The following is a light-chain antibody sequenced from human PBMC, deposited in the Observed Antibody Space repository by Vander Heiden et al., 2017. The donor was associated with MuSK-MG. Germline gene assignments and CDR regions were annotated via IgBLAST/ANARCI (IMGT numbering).Light chain of an antibody. CDR1: QSVISSY. CDR2: GAS. Sequence: IVFTQSPATLSLSPGERATLYCRASQSVISSYLAWYQQKPCQTPRLLIYGASSRATGIPDRFSGSGSGTDFTLTISILEPEDFAVYYCQQDGSSLLTFGGGTKVEIK. CDR3: QQDGSSLLT. J-gene: IGKJ4*01. V-gene: IGKV3-20*01.